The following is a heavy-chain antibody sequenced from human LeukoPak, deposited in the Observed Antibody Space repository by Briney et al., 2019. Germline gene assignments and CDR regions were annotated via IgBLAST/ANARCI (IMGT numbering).Heavy chain of an antibody. J-gene: IGHJ4*02. CDR1: GYTLTELS. CDR2: FDPGSGEI. V-gene: IGHV1-24*01. CDR3: ATGTHYDLLPF. Sequence: ASVKVSCKVSGYTLTELSMHWVRQAPGKGLEWMGGFDPGSGEIIYEQKFQDRVTMTEDTSTDTAYMELSSLRSEDTALYYCATGTHYDLLPFWGQGTLVTVSS. D-gene: IGHD3-9*01.